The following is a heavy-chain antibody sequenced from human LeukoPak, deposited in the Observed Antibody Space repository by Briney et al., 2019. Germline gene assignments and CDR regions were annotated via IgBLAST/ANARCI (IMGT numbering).Heavy chain of an antibody. V-gene: IGHV3-48*01. CDR1: GFNFNIYS. J-gene: IGHJ6*03. D-gene: IGHD2-2*02. CDR2: ISASGTTV. Sequence: GGSLRLSCAASGFNFNIYSLNWVRQAPGRGLEWVSYISASGTTVYYADSVKGRFTISRDDAKRSLYLQMNSLRVEDTAVYYCARVVDCSSTSCYTYYYYYYMDVWGKGTTVTVSS. CDR3: ARVVDCSSTSCYTYYYYYYMDV.